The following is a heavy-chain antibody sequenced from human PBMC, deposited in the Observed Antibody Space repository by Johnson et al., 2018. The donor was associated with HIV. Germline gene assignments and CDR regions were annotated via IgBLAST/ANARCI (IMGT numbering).Heavy chain of an antibody. V-gene: IGHV3-30*04. CDR1: GFTFSSYT. CDR2: ISYDGSNK. J-gene: IGHJ3*02. CDR3: AKETRDSRSAFDI. D-gene: IGHD4-11*01. Sequence: HVQLVESGGGVVQPGRSLRLSCAASGFTFSSYTMHWVRQAPGKGLEWVAVISYDGSNKYSADFVKGRFTISRDTSKKSVFLQMNSLRPEDTAVYYCAKETRDSRSAFDIWGQGTLVTVSS.